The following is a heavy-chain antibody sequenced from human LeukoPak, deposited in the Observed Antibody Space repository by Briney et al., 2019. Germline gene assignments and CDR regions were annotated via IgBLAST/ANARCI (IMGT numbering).Heavy chain of an antibody. V-gene: IGHV1-69*04. CDR2: IIPILGIA. Sequence: ASVKVSCKASGGTFSSYTISWVRQAPGQGLEWMGRIIPILGIANYAQKFQGRVTITADESTSTAYMELSSLGSEDTAVYYCARDGVAGKDYFDYWGQGTLVTVSS. J-gene: IGHJ4*02. CDR3: ARDGVAGKDYFDY. CDR1: GGTFSSYT. D-gene: IGHD6-19*01.